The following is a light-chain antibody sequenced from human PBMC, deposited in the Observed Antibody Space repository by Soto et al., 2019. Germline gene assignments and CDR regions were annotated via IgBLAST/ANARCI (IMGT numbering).Light chain of an antibody. CDR1: NIGSKS. CDR2: DDS. V-gene: IGLV3-21*02. CDR3: QVWDTSSDHYV. J-gene: IGLJ1*01. Sequence: SYELTQPPSVSVAPGQTAKIICGGNNIGSKSVQWYQQKPGQAPVPVVYDDSDRPSGIPERFSGSKSWNTATLTISRVEAGDEADYYCQVWDTSSDHYVFGTGTKV.